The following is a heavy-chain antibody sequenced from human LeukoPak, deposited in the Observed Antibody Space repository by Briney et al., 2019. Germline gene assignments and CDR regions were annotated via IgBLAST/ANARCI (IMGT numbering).Heavy chain of an antibody. V-gene: IGHV1-2*02. Sequence: ASVKVSCKASGYTVTGYYMHWVRQAPGQGLEWMGWINPKSGGTNYPQNFQGRVTMTRDTSISTAYMELSSLTSDDTAVYYCARHDSSAYYYFDYWGQGTLVTVSS. CDR3: ARHDSSAYYYFDY. J-gene: IGHJ4*02. D-gene: IGHD3-22*01. CDR1: GYTVTGYY. CDR2: INPKSGGT.